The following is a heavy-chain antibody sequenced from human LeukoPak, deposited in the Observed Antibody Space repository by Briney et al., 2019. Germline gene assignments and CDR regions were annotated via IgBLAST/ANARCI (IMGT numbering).Heavy chain of an antibody. CDR3: GRDPNGDCVGAFEF. V-gene: IGHV3-23*01. Sequence: PGGSLRLSCAASGFTFRNYAMIWVRQAPGKGLEWVSAIKSGGYTYYADSVKGRFTTSRDNSKNTVYLQLNNLRGEDTALYYCGRDPNGDCVGAFEFWGQGTMVTVSS. CDR2: IKSGGYT. CDR1: GFTFRNYA. J-gene: IGHJ3*01. D-gene: IGHD2-21*02.